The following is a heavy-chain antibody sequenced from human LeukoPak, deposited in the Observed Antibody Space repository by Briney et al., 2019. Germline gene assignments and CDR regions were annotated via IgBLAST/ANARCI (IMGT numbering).Heavy chain of an antibody. CDR2: INPNSGGT. D-gene: IGHD5-18*01. J-gene: IGHJ5*02. CDR3: ARDGAMVTYWFDP. V-gene: IGHV1-2*02. CDR1: GYTFTGYY. Sequence: ASVKVSCKASGYTFTGYYMHWVRQAPGQGLEWMGRINPNSGGTNYAQKFQGRVTMTRDTSISTAYMELSRLRSDDTAVYYCARDGAMVTYWFDPWGQGTLVTVSS.